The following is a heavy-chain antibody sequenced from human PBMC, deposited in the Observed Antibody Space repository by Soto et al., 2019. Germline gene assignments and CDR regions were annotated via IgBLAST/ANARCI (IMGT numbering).Heavy chain of an antibody. J-gene: IGHJ6*02. Sequence: GGSLRLSCAASGFTFSDYYMSWIRQAPGKGLEYISYISSSSGSTNYADSVKGRFTISRDNAKNSLYLQMSSLRAGDTAVYYCARDRGGYDRLYYYHGMDVWGQGTTVTVSS. V-gene: IGHV3-11*06. CDR2: ISSSSGST. CDR1: GFTFSDYY. D-gene: IGHD5-12*01. CDR3: ARDRGGYDRLYYYHGMDV.